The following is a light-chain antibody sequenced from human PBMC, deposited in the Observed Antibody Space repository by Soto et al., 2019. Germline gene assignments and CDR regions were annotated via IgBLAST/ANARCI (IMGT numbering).Light chain of an antibody. J-gene: IGKJ1*01. Sequence: DFQMTQSPSSLSASVGDRVTITCRATQSITSYLNWYQQKPGKATKLLIYAASSLQSGVPSRLSGGRSGTNFTLTNSSLQPEDFATYNCQQSDTIPWTFGQGTKVEIK. CDR2: AAS. CDR1: QSITSY. V-gene: IGKV1-39*01. CDR3: QQSDTIPWT.